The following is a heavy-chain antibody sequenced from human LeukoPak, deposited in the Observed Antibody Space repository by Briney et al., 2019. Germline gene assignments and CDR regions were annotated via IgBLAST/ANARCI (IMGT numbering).Heavy chain of an antibody. J-gene: IGHJ4*02. V-gene: IGHV3-23*01. D-gene: IGHD2-2*02. CDR2: ISGSGGST. CDR1: GFTFSSYD. Sequence: PPGGSLRLSCAASGFTFSSYDMSWVRQAPGKGLEWVSAISGSGGSTYYADSVKGRFTISRDNSKNTLYLQMNSLRAEDTAVYYCAKDGIVVVPAAIRRWGQGTLVTVSS. CDR3: AKDGIVVVPAAIRR.